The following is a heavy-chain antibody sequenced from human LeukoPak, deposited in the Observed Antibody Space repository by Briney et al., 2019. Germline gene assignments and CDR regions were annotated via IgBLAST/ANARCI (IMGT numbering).Heavy chain of an antibody. CDR1: GFTFSGSA. CDR2: IRSKANSYAT. Sequence: GGSLRLSCAASGFTFSGSAMHWVRQASGKGLEWVGRIRSKANSYATEYGATVKGRFTISRDDSKNTAYLQMNSLKTEDTAVYYCMSGYGWFDPWGQGTLVTVSS. J-gene: IGHJ5*02. V-gene: IGHV3-73*01. CDR3: MSGYGWFDP. D-gene: IGHD5-12*01.